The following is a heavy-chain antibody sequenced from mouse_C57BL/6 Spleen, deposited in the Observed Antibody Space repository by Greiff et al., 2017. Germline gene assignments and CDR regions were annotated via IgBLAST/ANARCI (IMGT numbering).Heavy chain of an antibody. CDR1: GYTFTSYW. Sequence: QVQLKQPGAELVKPGASVKLSCKASGYTFTSYWMQWVKQRPGQGLEWIGEIDPSDSYTNYNQKFKGKATLTVDTSSSTASMQLSSLTSEDSAVYYCARGELRLRDAMDYWGQGTSVTVSS. CDR3: ARGELRLRDAMDY. CDR2: IDPSDSYT. V-gene: IGHV1-50*01. D-gene: IGHD3-2*02. J-gene: IGHJ4*01.